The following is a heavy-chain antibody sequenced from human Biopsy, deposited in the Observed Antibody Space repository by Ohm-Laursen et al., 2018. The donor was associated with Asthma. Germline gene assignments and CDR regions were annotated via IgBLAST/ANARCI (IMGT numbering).Heavy chain of an antibody. D-gene: IGHD3-9*01. V-gene: IGHV1-3*04. CDR1: GYNFISFA. J-gene: IGHJ3*01. CDR2: VNTGNGDT. Sequence: SSVKVSCKSSGYNFISFAIHWGRQAPGQRLEWMGWVNTGNGDTKYSQKFQGRVTITRDTSASTAYMELRSLRSEDTATYYCARTYYDFLTGQVKDVFGVWGQGTMVTVSS. CDR3: ARTYYDFLTGQVKDVFGV.